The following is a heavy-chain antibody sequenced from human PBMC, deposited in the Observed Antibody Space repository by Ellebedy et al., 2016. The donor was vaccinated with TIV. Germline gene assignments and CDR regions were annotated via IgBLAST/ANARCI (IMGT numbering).Heavy chain of an antibody. CDR2: MVVGSGNR. V-gene: IGHV1-58*01. Sequence: AASVKVSCKASGFIFTNFAVQWVRQGRGQRLEWMGWMVVGSGNRHYAQNFRDRITFSRDVSTNTVYMELSSLTFDDTAVYYCEVTSITYTNGWFVDHWGQGTLVTVSS. J-gene: IGHJ4*02. CDR3: EVTSITYTNGWFVDH. D-gene: IGHD2-8*01. CDR1: GFIFTNFA.